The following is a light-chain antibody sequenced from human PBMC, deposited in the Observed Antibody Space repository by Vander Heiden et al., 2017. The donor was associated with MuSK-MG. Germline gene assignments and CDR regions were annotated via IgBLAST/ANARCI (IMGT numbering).Light chain of an antibody. CDR1: ALPKQY. Sequence: SYELTQPPSVSVSPGQTARITCSGDALPKQYAYWYQQKPGQPPVRVIYNDSERPSGIPERFSGSSSGTTVTLTITGVQAEDEADYYCQSEDSSGTRDVFGTGTKVTVL. V-gene: IGLV3-25*03. CDR2: NDS. J-gene: IGLJ1*01. CDR3: QSEDSSGTRDV.